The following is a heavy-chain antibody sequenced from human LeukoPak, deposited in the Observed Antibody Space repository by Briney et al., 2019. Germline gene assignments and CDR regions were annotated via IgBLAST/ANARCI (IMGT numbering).Heavy chain of an antibody. CDR3: ARELIRNFDY. CDR1: GYTFTSYG. D-gene: IGHD2/OR15-2a*01. Sequence: ASVKVSCKASGYTFTSYGITWIRQAPGQGLEWVGWISAYNGHTYYAQKFQGRVTMTTDTSTTTAYMDLRSLRSDDTAVYYCARELIRNFDYWGQGTLVTVSS. V-gene: IGHV1-18*01. CDR2: ISAYNGHT. J-gene: IGHJ4*02.